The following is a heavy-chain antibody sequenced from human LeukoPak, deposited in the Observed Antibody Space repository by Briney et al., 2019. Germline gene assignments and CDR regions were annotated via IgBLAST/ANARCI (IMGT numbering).Heavy chain of an antibody. Sequence: ASVKVSCKASGYTFTSYYMHWARQAPGQGLEWMGIINPSGGSTSYAQKFQGRVTMTRDMSTSTVYMELSSLRSEDTAVYYCARVLGRGIAAAGTVDYWAREPWSPSPQ. J-gene: IGHJ4*02. V-gene: IGHV1-46*01. CDR1: GYTFTSYY. CDR3: ARVLGRGIAAAGTVDY. CDR2: INPSGGST. D-gene: IGHD6-13*01.